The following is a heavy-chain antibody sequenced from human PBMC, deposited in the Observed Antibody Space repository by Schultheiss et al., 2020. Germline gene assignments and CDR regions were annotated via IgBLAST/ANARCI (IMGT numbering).Heavy chain of an antibody. Sequence: GESLKISCAASGFTFSSYEMNWVRQAPGKGLEWVSYISSSGSTIYYADSVKGRFTISRDNAKNSLYLQMNSLRAEDTAVYYCARDLGIGIGRNWFDPWGQGTLVTVSS. D-gene: IGHD1-26*01. CDR2: ISSSGSTI. CDR3: ARDLGIGIGRNWFDP. J-gene: IGHJ5*02. CDR1: GFTFSSYE. V-gene: IGHV3-48*03.